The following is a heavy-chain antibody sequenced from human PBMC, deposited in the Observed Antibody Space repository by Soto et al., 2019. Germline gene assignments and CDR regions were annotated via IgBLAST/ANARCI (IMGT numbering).Heavy chain of an antibody. V-gene: IGHV4-39*01. CDR1: GGSISIVTDY. Sequence: SETLSLTCDVSGGSISIVTDYWGWIRQPPGKGLEWIGNIHYSGSTNYNPSLKSRVSISVDTSKNQFSLKLSSVTAADTAVYYCAKLGDYYQAFDYWGHGALVTVSS. D-gene: IGHD3-22*01. CDR2: IHYSGST. CDR3: AKLGDYYQAFDY. J-gene: IGHJ4*01.